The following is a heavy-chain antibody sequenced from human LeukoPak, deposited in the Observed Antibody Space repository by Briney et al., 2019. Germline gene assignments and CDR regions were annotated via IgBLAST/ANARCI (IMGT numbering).Heavy chain of an antibody. D-gene: IGHD6-13*01. CDR2: IYHSGST. CDR1: GGSISSSSYY. CDR3: ARSIAAAAPYYFDY. V-gene: IGHV4-39*02. Sequence: SETLSLTCTVSGGSISSSSYYWGWIRQPPGKGLEWIGSIYHSGSTYSNPSLKSRVTISVDTSKNHFSLKLTSVTAADTAVYYCARSIAAAAPYYFDYWGQGTLVTVSS. J-gene: IGHJ4*02.